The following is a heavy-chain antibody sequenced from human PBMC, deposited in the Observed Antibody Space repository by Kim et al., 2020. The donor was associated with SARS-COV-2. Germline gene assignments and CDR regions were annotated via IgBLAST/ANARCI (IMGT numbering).Heavy chain of an antibody. CDR3: ARDWGRGYYYGSGSSSEFDY. CDR2: IWYDGSNK. V-gene: IGHV3-33*01. Sequence: GGSLRLSCAASGFTFSSYGMHWVRQAPGKGLEWVAVIWYDGSNKYYADSVKGRFTISRDNSKNTLYLQMNSLRAEDTAVYYCARDWGRGYYYGSGSSSEFDYWGQGTLVTVSS. CDR1: GFTFSSYG. D-gene: IGHD3-10*01. J-gene: IGHJ4*02.